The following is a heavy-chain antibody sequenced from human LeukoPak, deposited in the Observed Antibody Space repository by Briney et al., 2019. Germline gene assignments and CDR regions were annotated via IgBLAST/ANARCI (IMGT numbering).Heavy chain of an antibody. Sequence: RASVKVSCKASGYTFTGYYMHWVRQAPGQGLEWMGWINPNSGGTNYAQKFQGRVTMTRDTSISTAYMELSRLRPDDTAVYYCARGIAARPPTYYYYYMDVWGKGTTVTVSS. D-gene: IGHD6-6*01. V-gene: IGHV1-2*02. J-gene: IGHJ6*03. CDR1: GYTFTGYY. CDR3: ARGIAARPPTYYYYYMDV. CDR2: INPNSGGT.